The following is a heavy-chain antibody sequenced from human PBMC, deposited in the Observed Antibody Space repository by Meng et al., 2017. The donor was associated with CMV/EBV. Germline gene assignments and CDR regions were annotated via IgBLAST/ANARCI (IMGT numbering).Heavy chain of an antibody. CDR3: ARGVVTMIVVYDP. Sequence: LKLQESGPGLVKPSEPLSLTCTVSGGSISSSSYYWGWIRQPPGKGLEWIGSIYYSGSTYYNPSLKSRVTISVDTSKNQFSLKLSSVTAADTAVYYCARGVVTMIVVYDPWGQGTLVTVSS. D-gene: IGHD3-22*01. V-gene: IGHV4-39*07. CDR1: GGSISSSSYY. CDR2: IYYSGST. J-gene: IGHJ5*02.